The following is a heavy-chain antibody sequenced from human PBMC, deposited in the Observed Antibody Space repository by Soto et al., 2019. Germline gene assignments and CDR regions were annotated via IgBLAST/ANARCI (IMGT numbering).Heavy chain of an antibody. CDR1: GGSISSYY. CDR2: IYYSGST. J-gene: IGHJ4*02. Sequence: PSETLSLTCTVSGGSISSYYWSWIRQPPGKGLEWIGYIYYSGSTNYNPSLKSRVTISVDTSKNQFSLKLSSVTAADTAVYYCARSIAAADTPFDYWGQGNLVTVSS. D-gene: IGHD6-13*01. V-gene: IGHV4-59*01. CDR3: ARSIAAADTPFDY.